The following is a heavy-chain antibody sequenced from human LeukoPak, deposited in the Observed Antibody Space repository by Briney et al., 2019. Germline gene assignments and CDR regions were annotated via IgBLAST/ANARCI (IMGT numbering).Heavy chain of an antibody. D-gene: IGHD5/OR15-5a*01. Sequence: PSETLSLTCTVSGGSISSYYWSWIRQPPGKGLEWIGYIYTSGSTNYNPSLKSRVTISVDTSKTQFTLKLSSVTAADTAVYYCARLEGYSVYDFPEYYFDYWGQGTLVTVSS. CDR1: GGSISSYY. CDR3: ARLEGYSVYDFPEYYFDY. V-gene: IGHV4-4*09. CDR2: IYTSGST. J-gene: IGHJ4*02.